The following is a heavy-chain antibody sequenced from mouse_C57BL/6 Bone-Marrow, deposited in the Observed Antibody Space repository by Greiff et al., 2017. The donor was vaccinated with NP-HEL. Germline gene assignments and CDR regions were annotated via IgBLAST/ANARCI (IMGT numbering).Heavy chain of an antibody. J-gene: IGHJ2*01. CDR2: INPSNGGT. V-gene: IGHV1-53*01. Sequence: VQLQQPGTELVKPGASVKLSCKASGYTFTSYWMHWVKQRPGQGLEWIGNINPSNGGTNYNEKFKSKATLTVDKSSSTAYMQLSSLTSEDSAVYSCARSGFITTVTLYYFDYWGQGTTLTVSS. CDR3: ARSGFITTVTLYYFDY. D-gene: IGHD1-1*01. CDR1: GYTFTSYW.